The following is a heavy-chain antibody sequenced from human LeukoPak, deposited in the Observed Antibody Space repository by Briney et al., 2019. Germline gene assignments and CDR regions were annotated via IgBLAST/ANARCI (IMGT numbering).Heavy chain of an antibody. D-gene: IGHD6-19*01. CDR2: MNPNSGNT. CDR3: AREGSGWYKYYYYGMDV. CDR1: GYTFTSYD. V-gene: IGHV1-8*01. Sequence: GASVKVSCKASGYTFTSYDINWVRQATGQGLEWMGWMNPNSGNTGYAQKFQGRVTMTRNTSISTAYMELSSLRSEDMAVYYCAREGSGWYKYYYYGMDVWGQGTTVTVSS. J-gene: IGHJ6*02.